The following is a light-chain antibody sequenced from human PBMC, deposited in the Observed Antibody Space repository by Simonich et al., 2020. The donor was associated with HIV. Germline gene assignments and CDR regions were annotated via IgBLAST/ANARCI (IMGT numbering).Light chain of an antibody. CDR2: DAS. J-gene: IGKJ1*01. CDR3: QQYGSSPTWT. CDR1: QSVSSN. Sequence: EIVMTQSPATLSVSPGERATLSCRASQSVSSNLAWYQQKPGQAPRLLIYDASTRATGIPDRFSGSGSGTDFTLTISRLEPDDFAVYYCQQYGSSPTWTFGQGTKVEIK. V-gene: IGKV3-20*01.